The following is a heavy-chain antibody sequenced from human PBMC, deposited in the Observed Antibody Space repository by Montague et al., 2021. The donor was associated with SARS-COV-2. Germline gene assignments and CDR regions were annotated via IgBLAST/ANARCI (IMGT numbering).Heavy chain of an antibody. CDR3: ARGTLSGNMGVEVLLGELYYVDS. D-gene: IGHD2-15*01. Sequence: SETLSLTCAVYGGSFSNHYWCWIRQPPGKGMEWIGDSNERGITNYNPSLQSRVTISVDTSKNQFSLRLSSVTAADTAVSCCARGTLSGNMGVEVLLGELYYVDSWGQGTLVAVSS. CDR1: GGSFSNHY. J-gene: IGHJ4*02. V-gene: IGHV4-34*01. CDR2: SNERGIT.